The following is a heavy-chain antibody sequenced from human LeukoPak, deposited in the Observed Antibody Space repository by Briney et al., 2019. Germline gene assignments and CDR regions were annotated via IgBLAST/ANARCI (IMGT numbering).Heavy chain of an antibody. CDR1: GFTFSSYW. D-gene: IGHD6-19*01. Sequence: GGSLRLSCAASGFTFSSYWMSWVRQAPGKGLEWVANIKQDGSEKYYVDSVRGRFTISRDNAKNSLYLQMNSLRAEDTAVYYCARDIAVAGRGFDYWGQGTLVTVSS. J-gene: IGHJ4*02. V-gene: IGHV3-7*01. CDR2: IKQDGSEK. CDR3: ARDIAVAGRGFDY.